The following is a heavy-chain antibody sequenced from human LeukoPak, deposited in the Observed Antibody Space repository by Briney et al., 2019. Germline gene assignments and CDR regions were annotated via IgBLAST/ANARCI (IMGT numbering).Heavy chain of an antibody. D-gene: IGHD3-10*01. CDR3: ARTYYYGSGRYFDY. J-gene: IGHJ4*02. CDR1: GGSISSYY. V-gene: IGHV4-59*01. CDR2: IYHSGST. Sequence: SGTLSLTCTVSGGSISSYYWSWIRQPPGKGLDWIGYIYHSGSTNYNPSLKSRFTISLDTSKNQFSLKLSSVTAADTAVYYCARTYYYGSGRYFDYWGQGTLVTVSS.